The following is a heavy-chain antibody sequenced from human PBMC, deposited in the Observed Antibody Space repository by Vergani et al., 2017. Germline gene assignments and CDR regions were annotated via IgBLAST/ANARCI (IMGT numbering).Heavy chain of an antibody. CDR1: GFTFNHYA. Sequence: EVQLLESGGDLVQPGGSLRLSCAASGFTFNHYAMNWVRQAPGKGLEWVAGISGSGGSTYYAGSVKGRFTISRDSSKNTLYLQMNSLSAGDTAVYYWAKANPRNSGYDYLYYYHAIDVWGQGTTVTVSS. D-gene: IGHD5-12*01. V-gene: IGHV3-23*01. CDR2: ISGSGGST. J-gene: IGHJ6*02. CDR3: AKANPRNSGYDYLYYYHAIDV.